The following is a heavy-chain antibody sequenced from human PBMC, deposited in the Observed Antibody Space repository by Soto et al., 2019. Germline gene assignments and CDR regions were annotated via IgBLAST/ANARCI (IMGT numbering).Heavy chain of an antibody. Sequence: EVQLLESGGGLVQPGGSLRLSCVASGFIFSNYDMTWVRQAPGKGLEWVSTISSSGDGTYYTDSVKGRFTISRDISKNTVCLQMNSLRAEDTAVYYCALSFPCDYWGQGTLVTVSS. V-gene: IGHV3-23*01. CDR3: ALSFPCDY. CDR1: GFIFSNYD. J-gene: IGHJ4*02. CDR2: ISSSGDGT.